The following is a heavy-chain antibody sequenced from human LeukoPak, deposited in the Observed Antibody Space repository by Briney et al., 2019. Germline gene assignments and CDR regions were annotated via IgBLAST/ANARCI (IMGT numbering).Heavy chain of an antibody. D-gene: IGHD7-27*01. CDR2: IYWDDDK. Sequence: ESGPTLVKPPQTLTLTFTFSGFSLSTSGVGVGWIRQPPGKALEWLALIYWDDDKRYSPSLKSRLTITMDTSKNQVVLTMTNMDPVDTATYYCAHKGRLTGDSAVDYWGQGTLVTVSS. CDR1: GFSLSTSGVG. CDR3: AHKGRLTGDSAVDY. J-gene: IGHJ4*02. V-gene: IGHV2-5*02.